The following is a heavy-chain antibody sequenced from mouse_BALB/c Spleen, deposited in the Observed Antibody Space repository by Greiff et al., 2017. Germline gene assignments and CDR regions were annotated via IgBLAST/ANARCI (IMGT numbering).Heavy chain of an antibody. CDR2: INPYNDGT. D-gene: IGHD2-4*01. V-gene: IGHV1-14*01. J-gene: IGHJ4*01. Sequence: VQLKQSGPELVKPGASVKMSCKASGYTFTSYVMHWVKQKPGQGLEWIGYINPYNDGTKYNEKFKGKATLTSDKSSSTAYMELSSLTSEDSAVYYSARGGYYDYDEDYAMDDWGQGTSVTVSS. CDR1: GYTFTSYV. CDR3: ARGGYYDYDEDYAMDD.